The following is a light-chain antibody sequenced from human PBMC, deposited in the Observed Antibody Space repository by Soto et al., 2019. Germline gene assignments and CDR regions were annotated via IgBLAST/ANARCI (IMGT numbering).Light chain of an antibody. CDR1: SSDVGGYNY. Sequence: ALAQPPSASGSPGQSVTISCTGTSSDVGGYNYVSWYQQHPGKAPKLMIYEVSKRPSGVPDRFSGSKSGNTASLTVSGLQAEDEADYYCSSYAGSNIRYVFGTGTKVTVL. V-gene: IGLV2-8*01. CDR2: EVS. CDR3: SSYAGSNIRYV. J-gene: IGLJ1*01.